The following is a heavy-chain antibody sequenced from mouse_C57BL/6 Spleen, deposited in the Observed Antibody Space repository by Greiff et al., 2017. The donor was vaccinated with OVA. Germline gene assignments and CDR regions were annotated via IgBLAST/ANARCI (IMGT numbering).Heavy chain of an antibody. CDR1: GYTFTDYY. CDR2: INPYNGDT. J-gene: IGHJ2*01. CDR3: ARYYYGKNYFDY. D-gene: IGHD2-1*01. V-gene: IGHV1-19*01. Sequence: VQLQQSGPVLVKPGASVKMSCKASGYTFTDYYMNWVKQSHGKSLEWIGVINPYNGDTSYNQKFKGKATLTVDKSSSTAYMELNSLTSEDSAVYYCARYYYGKNYFDYWGQGTTLTVSS.